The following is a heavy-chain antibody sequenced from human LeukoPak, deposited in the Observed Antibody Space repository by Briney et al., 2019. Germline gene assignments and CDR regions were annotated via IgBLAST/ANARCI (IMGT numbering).Heavy chain of an antibody. CDR2: ISGDGDST. CDR1: GFTFDDYA. CDR3: AKDISSGWYLGDYFDY. J-gene: IGHJ4*02. V-gene: IGHV3-43*02. D-gene: IGHD6-19*01. Sequence: GGSLRLSCAASGFTFDDYAMHWVRQAPGKGLEWVSLISGDGDSTYYADSVKGRFTISRDNSKNSLYLQMNSLRTEDTALYYCAKDISSGWYLGDYFDYWGQGTLVTVSS.